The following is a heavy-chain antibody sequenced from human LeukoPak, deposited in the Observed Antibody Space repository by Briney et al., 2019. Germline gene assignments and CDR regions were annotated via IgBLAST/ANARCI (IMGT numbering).Heavy chain of an antibody. V-gene: IGHV3-48*03. CDR3: ARDGQQWLGAYYYYYMDV. CDR2: ISSSGSTI. D-gene: IGHD6-19*01. J-gene: IGHJ6*03. Sequence: GGSLRLSCAASGFTFSSYEMNWVRQAPGKGLEWVSYISSSGSTIYYADSVKGRITISRDNAKNSLYLQMNSLRAEDTAVYYCARDGQQWLGAYYYYYMDVWGKGITVTISS. CDR1: GFTFSSYE.